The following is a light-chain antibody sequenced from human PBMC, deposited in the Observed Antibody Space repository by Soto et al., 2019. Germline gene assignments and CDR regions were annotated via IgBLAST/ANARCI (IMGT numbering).Light chain of an antibody. J-gene: IGLJ3*02. CDR1: SSDVGSYNL. CDR3: CSYAGSSSWV. V-gene: IGLV2-23*01. Sequence: QSALTQPASVSGSPGQSITISCTGTSSDVGSYNLVSWYQQYPGKAPKLMIYEGSKRPSGVSNRFSGSKSDNTASLTISGLQAEDEADYYCCSYAGSSSWVFGGGTKSPS. CDR2: EGS.